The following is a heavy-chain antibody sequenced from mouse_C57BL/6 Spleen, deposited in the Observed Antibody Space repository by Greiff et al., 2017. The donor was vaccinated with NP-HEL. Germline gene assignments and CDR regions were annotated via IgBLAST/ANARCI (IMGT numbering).Heavy chain of an antibody. CDR1: GYTFTSYW. CDR3: ARERANWGVPFDY. V-gene: IGHV1-59*01. J-gene: IGHJ2*01. CDR2: IDPSDSYT. D-gene: IGHD4-1*01. Sequence: VKLQESGAELVRPGTSVKLSCKASGYTFTSYWMHWVKQRPGQGLEWIGVIDPSDSYTNYNQKFKGKATLTVDTSSSTAYMQLSSLTSEDSAVYYCARERANWGVPFDYWGQGTTLTVSS.